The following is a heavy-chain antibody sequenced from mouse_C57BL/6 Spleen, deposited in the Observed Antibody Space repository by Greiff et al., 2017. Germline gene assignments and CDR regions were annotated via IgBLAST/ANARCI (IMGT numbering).Heavy chain of an antibody. CDR3: ARGIPYYYGSSWDYFDY. CDR2: INPSSGYT. Sequence: VQLVESGAELARPGASVKMSCKASGYTFTSYTMHWVKQRPGQGLEWIGYINPSSGYTKYNQKFKDKATLTADKSSSTAYMQLSSLTSEDSAVYYCARGIPYYYGSSWDYFDYWGQGTTLTVSS. V-gene: IGHV1-4*01. D-gene: IGHD1-1*01. J-gene: IGHJ2*01. CDR1: GYTFTSYT.